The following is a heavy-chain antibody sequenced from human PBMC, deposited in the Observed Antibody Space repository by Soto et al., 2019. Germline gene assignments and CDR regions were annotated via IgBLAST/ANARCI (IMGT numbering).Heavy chain of an antibody. CDR2: ISGSGGST. D-gene: IGHD1-26*01. CDR3: AKIGEGLSGSYYSLDY. Sequence: GGSLRLSCAASGFTFSSYAMSWVRQAPGKGLEWVSAISGSGGSTYYADSVKGRFTISRDNSKNTLYLQMNSLRAEDTAVYYCAKIGEGLSGSYYSLDYWGQGTLVTVSS. CDR1: GFTFSSYA. V-gene: IGHV3-23*01. J-gene: IGHJ4*02.